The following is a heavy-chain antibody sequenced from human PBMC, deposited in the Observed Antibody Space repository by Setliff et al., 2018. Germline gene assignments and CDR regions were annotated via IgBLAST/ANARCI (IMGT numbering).Heavy chain of an antibody. CDR3: ARSLSSGSYWNPRPFYSDS. J-gene: IGHJ4*02. CDR1: GGSITSGSDY. Sequence: TSETLSLTCTVSGGSITSGSDYWSWIRQPAGRGLEWMGHIDPSGNTNYHPSLRSRVTISRDTSKNQFSLELTSVTAADTAVYFCARSLSSGSYWNPRPFYSDSWGQGTLVTVSS. D-gene: IGHD3-10*01. V-gene: IGHV4-61*09. CDR2: IDPSGNT.